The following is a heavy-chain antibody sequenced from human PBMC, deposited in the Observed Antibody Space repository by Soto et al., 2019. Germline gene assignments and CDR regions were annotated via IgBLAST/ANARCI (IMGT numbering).Heavy chain of an antibody. Sequence: EVQLVESGGGLVQPGGSLRLSCAASGFTFSSYWMHWVRQAPGKGLVWVSRINSDGSSTGYADSVKGRFTISRDNAKNTLYLQMTSLRAEDTAVYYCAREATLWFGENDYWGQGTLVTVSS. J-gene: IGHJ4*02. CDR3: AREATLWFGENDY. V-gene: IGHV3-74*01. CDR1: GFTFSSYW. CDR2: INSDGSST. D-gene: IGHD3-10*01.